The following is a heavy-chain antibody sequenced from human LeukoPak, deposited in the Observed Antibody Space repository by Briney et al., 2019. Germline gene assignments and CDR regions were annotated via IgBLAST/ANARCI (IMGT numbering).Heavy chain of an antibody. CDR1: GYTFSSYW. V-gene: IGHV5-51*01. CDR3: ARIEGFTFDY. J-gene: IGHJ4*02. Sequence: GESLKISCKGSGYTFSSYWIGWVRQMPGKGLEWMGIIYPGDSERKYNPSLQGQVTISADKSISTAYLQWNSLKASDTAIYYCARIEGFTFDYWGQGTLVTVSS. CDR2: IYPGDSER.